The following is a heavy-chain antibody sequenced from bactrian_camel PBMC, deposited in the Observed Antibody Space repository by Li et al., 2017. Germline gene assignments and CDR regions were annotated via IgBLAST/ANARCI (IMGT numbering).Heavy chain of an antibody. CDR2: IYIGGGTT. CDR3: AAVGGGSAAHTIVVVRNPGDFAY. J-gene: IGHJ6*01. D-gene: IGHD2*01. Sequence: HVQLVESGGGSVQAGGSLRLSCAASELPVSDDCMGWFRQSPGKEREGVASIYIGGGTTWYAGSVQGRFTISSGAAKNTVYLQMNSVTSEDTALYYCAAVGGGSAAHTIVVVRNPGDFAYWGQGTQVTVS. CDR1: ELPVSDDC. V-gene: IGHV3S1*01.